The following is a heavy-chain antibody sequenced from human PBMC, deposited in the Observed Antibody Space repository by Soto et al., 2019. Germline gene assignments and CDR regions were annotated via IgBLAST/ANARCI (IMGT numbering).Heavy chain of an antibody. J-gene: IGHJ6*03. V-gene: IGHV4-34*01. CDR2: INHSGST. CDR1: GGSFSGYY. Sequence: SETLSLTCAVYGGSFSGYYWSWIRQPPGKGLEWIGEINHSGSTNYNPSLKSRVTISVDTSKNQFSLKLSSVTAADTAVYYCARGRHYYYYYYYYMDVWGKGTTVTVSS. D-gene: IGHD3-10*01. CDR3: ARGRHYYYYYYYYMDV.